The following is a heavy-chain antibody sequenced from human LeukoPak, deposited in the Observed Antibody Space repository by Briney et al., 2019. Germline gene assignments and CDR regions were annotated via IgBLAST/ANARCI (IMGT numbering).Heavy chain of an antibody. V-gene: IGHV3-30*02. J-gene: IGHJ4*02. CDR3: AKVGSGWYDVDY. CDR1: GFTFSTYG. CDR2: IYDGSNE. Sequence: QSGGSLRLSCAASGFTFSTYGMHWVRQAPGKGLEWVTFIYDGSNENYAASVKGRFTISRDNSKNTLYLQMNSLRAEDTAVYYCAKVGSGWYDVDYWGQGTLVTVSS. D-gene: IGHD6-19*01.